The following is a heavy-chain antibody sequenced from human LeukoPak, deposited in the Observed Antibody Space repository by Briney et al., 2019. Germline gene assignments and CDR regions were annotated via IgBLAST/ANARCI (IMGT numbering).Heavy chain of an antibody. J-gene: IGHJ4*02. Sequence: GGSLRLSCAASGITFSTYAMTWVRQAPGKGLEWVSSIRGSGGSTYYADSVKGRFTISRDNSKNTLYLQMNSLRAEDTAVYYCAGTALLRYFDWLSPKKYYFDYWGQGTLVTVSS. V-gene: IGHV3-23*01. CDR2: IRGSGGST. CDR3: AGTALLRYFDWLSPKKYYFDY. D-gene: IGHD3-9*01. CDR1: GITFSTYA.